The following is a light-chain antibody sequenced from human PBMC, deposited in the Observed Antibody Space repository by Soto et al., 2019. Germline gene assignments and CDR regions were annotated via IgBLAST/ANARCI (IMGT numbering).Light chain of an antibody. CDR1: QSGSDSY. V-gene: IGKV3-20*01. J-gene: IGKJ4*01. CDR2: GAS. Sequence: EIVLTQSPGTLSLSPGERATLSCRASQSGSDSYLAWYQQKPGQPPRLLIYGASIRASGLPDRFSGGGSGTDFTLTISRLEPEDFAVYYCQQFGTYPLTFGGGTKVDIK. CDR3: QQFGTYPLT.